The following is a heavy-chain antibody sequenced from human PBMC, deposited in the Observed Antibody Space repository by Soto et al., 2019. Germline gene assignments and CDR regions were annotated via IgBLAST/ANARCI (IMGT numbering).Heavy chain of an antibody. V-gene: IGHV1-3*01. J-gene: IGHJ4*02. D-gene: IGHD4-4*01. Sequence: ASVKVSCKASEYTFTSYTMHWVRQAPGQRLEWMGWINGGNGNTKYSQKFQGRVTITRDTSASTARMELSSLRSDDTAVYYCARELQGLYYFDYWGQGTLVTVSS. CDR1: EYTFTSYT. CDR3: ARELQGLYYFDY. CDR2: INGGNGNT.